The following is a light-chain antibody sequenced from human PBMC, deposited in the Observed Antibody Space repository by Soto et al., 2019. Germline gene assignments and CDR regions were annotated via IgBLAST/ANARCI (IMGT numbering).Light chain of an antibody. Sequence: DIQMTQSPSSLSASVGDRVTITCRASQGISNYLAWYQQKPGQVPKLLIYAVSSLQLGVPSRFSGGGSGTDFTLTIISLQPEDVATYYCQKYNSPLLTFGGGTKVEIK. CDR3: QKYNSPLLT. CDR1: QGISNY. J-gene: IGKJ4*01. CDR2: AVS. V-gene: IGKV1-27*01.